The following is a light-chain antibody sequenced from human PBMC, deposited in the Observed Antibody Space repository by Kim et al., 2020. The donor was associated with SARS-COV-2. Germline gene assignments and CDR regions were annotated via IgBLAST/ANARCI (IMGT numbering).Light chain of an antibody. J-gene: IGKJ1*01. Sequence: SPGEKAPPSGRASQSVISNALDWYQQKPGQAPRLLIYVASTRAPGVPDRFSGSVAGTDFTLTISRLEPVDFAVYICQQYGNSPWTFGQGTKVYIK. V-gene: IGKV3-20*01. CDR3: QQYGNSPWT. CDR2: VAS. CDR1: QSVISNA.